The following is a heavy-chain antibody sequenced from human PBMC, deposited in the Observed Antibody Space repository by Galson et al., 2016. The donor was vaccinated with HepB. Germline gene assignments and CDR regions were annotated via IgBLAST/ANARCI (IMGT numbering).Heavy chain of an antibody. J-gene: IGHJ6*02. Sequence: SVKVSCKASGGTFSNNAFSWVRQAPGLGLEWMGGIIPIFGTADYAQKFKGRVTITADESTNTAYMEVSGLRSEDTAIYYCARGTQLRWTRDYSYYGMDVWGPGTTVTVSS. V-gene: IGHV1-69*13. CDR1: GGTFSNNA. CDR3: ARGTQLRWTRDYSYYGMDV. D-gene: IGHD4-23*01. CDR2: IIPIFGTA.